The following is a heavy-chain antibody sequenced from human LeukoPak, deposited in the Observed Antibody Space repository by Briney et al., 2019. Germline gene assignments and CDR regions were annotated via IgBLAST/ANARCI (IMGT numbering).Heavy chain of an antibody. J-gene: IGHJ4*02. D-gene: IGHD4-17*01. V-gene: IGHV3-11*06. CDR2: ISSSSSYT. CDR3: ARDGFMTTVTPGSFDY. Sequence: GGSLRLSCAASGFTFSDYYMSWIRQAPGKGLEWVSYISSSSSYTNYADSVKGRFTISRDNAKNSLYLQMNSLRAEDTAVYYCARDGFMTTVTPGSFDYWGQETLVTVSS. CDR1: GFTFSDYY.